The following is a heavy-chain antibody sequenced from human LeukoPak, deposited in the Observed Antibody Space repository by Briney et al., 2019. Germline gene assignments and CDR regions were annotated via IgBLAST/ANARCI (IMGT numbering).Heavy chain of an antibody. CDR1: GGSISSSNYY. J-gene: IGHJ3*02. CDR3: AKPIEMATIKDAFDI. D-gene: IGHD5-24*01. Sequence: PSETLSLTCTVSGGSISSSNYYWGWIRQPPGKGLEWIGSIHYSGVTYSNLSLKSRVTLSVETSKTQFSLKLTSVTAADTAVYYCAKPIEMATIKDAFDIWGPGTMVTVSS. V-gene: IGHV4-39*01. CDR2: IHYSGVT.